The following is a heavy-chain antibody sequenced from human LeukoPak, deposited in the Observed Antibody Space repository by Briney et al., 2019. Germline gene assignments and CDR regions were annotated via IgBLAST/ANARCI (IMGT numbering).Heavy chain of an antibody. CDR3: ARVVQSTDSSGFYLPEYFQH. CDR2: IYYSGNT. Sequence: PSETLSLTCTVSGVSISSSNSYWGWIRQPPGKGLEWIGSIYYSGNTYYNASLKSRVTISVDTSKNQFSLKLRSVTAADTAVYYCARVVQSTDSSGFYLPEYFQHWGQGTLVTVSS. J-gene: IGHJ1*01. D-gene: IGHD3-22*01. V-gene: IGHV4-39*07. CDR1: GVSISSSNSY.